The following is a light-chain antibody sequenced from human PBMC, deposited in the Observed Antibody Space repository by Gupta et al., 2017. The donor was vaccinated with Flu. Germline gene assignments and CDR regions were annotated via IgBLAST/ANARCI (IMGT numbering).Light chain of an antibody. CDR2: DAP. V-gene: IGKV3-11*01. J-gene: IGKJ4*01. CDR1: QSVSSY. Sequence: SPATLSLSPGERATLSCRASQSVSSYLAWYQQKPGQAPRLLIYDAPNRATGIPARFSGSGSGTDFTLTISSLEPEDFAVYYWQQRSNWLTFGGGTKVEIK. CDR3: QQRSNWLT.